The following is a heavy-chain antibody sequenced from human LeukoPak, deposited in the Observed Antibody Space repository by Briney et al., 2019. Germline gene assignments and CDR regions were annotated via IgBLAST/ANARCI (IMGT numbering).Heavy chain of an antibody. CDR1: GFTFSSYS. Sequence: PGGSLRLSCAASGFTFSSYSMNWVRQAPVKGLEWVSSISSSSSYIYYADSVKGRFTISRDNAKNSLYLQMNSLRAEDTAVYYCARDWSGYDLGAFDYWGQGTLVTVSS. J-gene: IGHJ4*02. V-gene: IGHV3-21*01. CDR3: ARDWSGYDLGAFDY. D-gene: IGHD5-12*01. CDR2: ISSSSSYI.